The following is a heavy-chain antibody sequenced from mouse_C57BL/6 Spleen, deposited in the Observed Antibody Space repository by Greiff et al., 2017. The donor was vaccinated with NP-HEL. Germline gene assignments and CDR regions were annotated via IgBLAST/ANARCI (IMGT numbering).Heavy chain of an antibody. D-gene: IGHD1-1*01. V-gene: IGHV7-3*01. CDR1: GFTFTDYY. Sequence: EVKLVESGGGLVQPGGSLSLSCAASGFTFTDYYMSWVRQPPGKALEWLGFIRNKANGYTTEYSASVKGRFTISRDNSQSILYLQMNALRAEDSATYYCARSSPYYYGSSRYYAMDYWGQGTSVTVSS. CDR2: IRNKANGYTT. J-gene: IGHJ4*01. CDR3: ARSSPYYYGSSRYYAMDY.